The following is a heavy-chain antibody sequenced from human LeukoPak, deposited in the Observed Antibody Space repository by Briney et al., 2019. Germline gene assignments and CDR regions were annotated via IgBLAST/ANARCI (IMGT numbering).Heavy chain of an antibody. J-gene: IGHJ4*02. D-gene: IGHD3-22*01. V-gene: IGHV1-69*06. CDR3: ATVIDSSGYNYFDY. CDR1: GGTFSSYA. CDR2: IIPIFGTA. Sequence: SVKVSCKASGGTFSSYAISWVRQAPGQGLEWMGGIIPIFGTANYAQKFQGRVTMTEDTSTDTAYMELSSLRSEDTAVYYCATVIDSSGYNYFDYWGQGTLVTVSS.